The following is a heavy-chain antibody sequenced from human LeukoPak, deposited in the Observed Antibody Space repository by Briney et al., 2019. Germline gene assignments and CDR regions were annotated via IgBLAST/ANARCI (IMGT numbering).Heavy chain of an antibody. J-gene: IGHJ4*02. CDR1: GGSMRSYY. D-gene: IGHD4-17*01. V-gene: IGHV4-59*08. Sequence: SETLSLTCTVSGGSMRSYYWSWIRQPPGKGLEWIGYISYSGSTIYNPSLKSRVTISVDTSENQFSLKLNSVTAADTAVYYCAKMGNPATVTADYWGQGTRVTVSS. CDR2: ISYSGST. CDR3: AKMGNPATVTADY.